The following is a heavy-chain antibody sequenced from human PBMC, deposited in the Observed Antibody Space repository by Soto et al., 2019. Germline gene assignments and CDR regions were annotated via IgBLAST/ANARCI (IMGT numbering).Heavy chain of an antibody. D-gene: IGHD2-15*01. CDR2: IKTKTEGGTT. J-gene: IGHJ4*02. CDR1: GFTFSNAW. V-gene: IGHV3-15*01. CDR3: TTIRWFTYYFDY. Sequence: GGSLRLSCAASGFTFSNAWMSWVRQAPGKGLEWVGRIKTKTEGGTTDSAAPVKGRFTISRDDSKNTLYLQMNSLRTEDTAVYYCTTIRWFTYYFDYWGQGNLVTVSS.